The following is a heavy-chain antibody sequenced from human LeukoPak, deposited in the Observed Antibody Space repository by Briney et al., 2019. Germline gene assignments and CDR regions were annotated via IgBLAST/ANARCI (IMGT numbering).Heavy chain of an antibody. CDR1: GFNFITAA. Sequence: GGSLRLSCAASGFNFITAAMTWVRQAPGKGLEWVSLIGSSGGSTYYADSVKGRFTISRDNFNHALSLQMNSLRVEDTAIYYCVKDIQLSTWGLGTMVTVSS. CDR3: VKDIQLST. J-gene: IGHJ3*01. CDR2: IGSSGGST. D-gene: IGHD5-24*01. V-gene: IGHV3-23*01.